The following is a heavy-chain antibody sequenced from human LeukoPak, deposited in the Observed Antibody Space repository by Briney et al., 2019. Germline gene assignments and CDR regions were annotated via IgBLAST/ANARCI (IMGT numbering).Heavy chain of an antibody. Sequence: GGSLRLSCPSSGFTFSSYAMSWVRQAPGKGLEWVSAISGSGGSTYYADSVKGRFTISRDNSKNTLYLQMNSLRAEGTAVYYCAKRADGYYGSGSAFDIWGQGTMVTVSS. D-gene: IGHD3-10*01. CDR2: ISGSGGST. CDR1: GFTFSSYA. V-gene: IGHV3-23*01. CDR3: AKRADGYYGSGSAFDI. J-gene: IGHJ3*02.